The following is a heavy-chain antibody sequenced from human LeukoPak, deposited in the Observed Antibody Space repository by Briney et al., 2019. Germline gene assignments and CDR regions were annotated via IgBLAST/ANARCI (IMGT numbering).Heavy chain of an antibody. D-gene: IGHD1-26*01. CDR2: VSPNTGDT. Sequence: GASVKVSCKSSGYTFTGCFIHWVRQAPGQGLEWMGWVSPNTGDTNYAQKFQGRVTMTRDTSISTAFMELYRLRSDDTAVYYCASGVGVTVDGGNWGQGTLVTVCS. J-gene: IGHJ4*02. CDR3: ASGVGVTVDGGN. V-gene: IGHV1-2*02. CDR1: GYTFTGCF.